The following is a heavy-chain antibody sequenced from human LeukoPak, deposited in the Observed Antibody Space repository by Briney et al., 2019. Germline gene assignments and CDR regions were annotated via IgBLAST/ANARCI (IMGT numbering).Heavy chain of an antibody. CDR2: ISAYNGNT. CDR3: ARGRYYYDSSGYATFDY. J-gene: IGHJ4*02. CDR1: GYTLTSYG. V-gene: IGHV1-18*01. Sequence: ASVKVSCKASGYTLTSYGISWVRQAPGQGLEWMGWISAYNGNTNYAQKLQGRVTMTTDTSTSTAYMELRSLRSDDTAVYYCARGRYYYDSSGYATFDYWGQGTLVTVSS. D-gene: IGHD3-22*01.